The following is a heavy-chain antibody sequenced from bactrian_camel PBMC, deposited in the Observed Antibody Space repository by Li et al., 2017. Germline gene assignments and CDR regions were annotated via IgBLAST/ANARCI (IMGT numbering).Heavy chain of an antibody. CDR1: GHSRGSNC. J-gene: IGHJ4*01. Sequence: QVQLVESGGGSVQTGGSLRLSCVVSGHSRGSNCLGWFRQTPGKEREQVAVFIYSFGRSTRYADSVKGRFTISQDATNTVNLQMNDLKAEDTAIYYCAADVGMMSGDCRPNYWGQGTQVTVS. D-gene: IGHD7*01. CDR3: AADVGMMSGDCRPNY. V-gene: IGHV3S53*01. CDR2: YSFGRST.